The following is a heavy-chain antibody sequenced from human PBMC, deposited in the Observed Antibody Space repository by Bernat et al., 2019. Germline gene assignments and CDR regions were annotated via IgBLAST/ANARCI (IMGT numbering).Heavy chain of an antibody. CDR1: GFTFSSYS. CDR3: ARDSGHYGDYAFEYYYYSMDV. V-gene: IGHV3-48*01. D-gene: IGHD4-17*01. Sequence: EVQLLESGGGLVQPGGSLRLSCAASGFTFSSYSMNWVRQAPGKGLEWVSYISSSSSTIYYADSVKGRFTISRDNAKNSLYLQMNSLRAEDTAVYYCARDSGHYGDYAFEYYYYSMDVWGQGTTVTVSS. J-gene: IGHJ6*02. CDR2: ISSSSSTI.